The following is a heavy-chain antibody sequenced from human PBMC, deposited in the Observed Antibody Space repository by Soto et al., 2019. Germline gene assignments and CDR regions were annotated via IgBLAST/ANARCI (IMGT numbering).Heavy chain of an antibody. CDR2: ISGSGGST. D-gene: IGHD2-15*01. J-gene: IGHJ4*02. V-gene: IGHV3-23*01. CDR1: GFTFSSYA. Sequence: GGSLRLSCAASGFTFSSYAMSWVRQAPGKGLEWVSAISGSGGSTYQADAVKGRFTISRDNSKNTLYLQMNSLRAEDTAVYYCAKDFFVVVVAARNDNFDYWGQGTLVTVSS. CDR3: AKDFFVVVVAARNDNFDY.